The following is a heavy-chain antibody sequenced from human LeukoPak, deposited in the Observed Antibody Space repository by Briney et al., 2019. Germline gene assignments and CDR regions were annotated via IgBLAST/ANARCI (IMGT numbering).Heavy chain of an antibody. CDR2: IRSRSSYI. V-gene: IGHV3-21*01. CDR3: ARDYAGGLFSRYGMDV. Sequence: GGSLRLSCAASGFTFSDYSMNWVRQAPGKGLEWVSIIRSRSSYIFYADSVKGRFTISRDNAKNSLYLQMNSLRVEDTAVYYCARDYAGGLFSRYGMDVWGQGTTVTASS. D-gene: IGHD2-21*01. J-gene: IGHJ6*02. CDR1: GFTFSDYS.